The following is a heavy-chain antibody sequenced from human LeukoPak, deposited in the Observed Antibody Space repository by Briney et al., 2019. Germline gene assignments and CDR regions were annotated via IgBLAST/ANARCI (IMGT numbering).Heavy chain of an antibody. Sequence: SETLSLTCTVSGGSISSSSYYWGWIRQPPGKGLEWIGSIYHSGSTNYNPSLKSRVTISVDKSKNQFSLKLSSVTAADTAVYYCAAGAFDYFDYWGQGTLVTVSS. V-gene: IGHV4-39*07. CDR3: AAGAFDYFDY. D-gene: IGHD3-16*01. J-gene: IGHJ4*02. CDR1: GGSISSSSYY. CDR2: IYHSGST.